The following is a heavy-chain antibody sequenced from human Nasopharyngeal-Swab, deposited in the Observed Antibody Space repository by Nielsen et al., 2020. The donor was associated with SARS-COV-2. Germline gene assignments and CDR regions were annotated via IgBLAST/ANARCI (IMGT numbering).Heavy chain of an antibody. J-gene: IGHJ5*02. D-gene: IGHD1-26*01. CDR3: AKDSRSGSGSYSA. CDR2: IRYDGSNK. CDR1: GFTFSSYG. Sequence: GGSLRLSCAASGFTFSSYGVHWVRQAPGKGLEWVAFIRYDGSNKYYADSVKGRFTISRDNSKNTLYLQMNSLRAEDTAVYYCAKDSRSGSGSYSAWGQGTLVTVSS. V-gene: IGHV3-30*02.